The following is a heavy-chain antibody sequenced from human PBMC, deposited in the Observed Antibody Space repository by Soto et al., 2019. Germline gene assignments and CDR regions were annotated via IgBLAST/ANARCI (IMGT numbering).Heavy chain of an antibody. D-gene: IGHD3-3*01. CDR2: INPSGGST. J-gene: IGHJ4*02. Sequence: ASVKVSCKASGYTFTSYYMHWVRQAPGQGLEWMGIINPSGGSTSYAQKFQGRVTMTRDTSTSTVYMELSSLRSEDTAVYYCARSLPLTYYDFWSGSMDYWGQGTLVTVSS. CDR3: ARSLPLTYYDFWSGSMDY. CDR1: GYTFTSYY. V-gene: IGHV1-46*01.